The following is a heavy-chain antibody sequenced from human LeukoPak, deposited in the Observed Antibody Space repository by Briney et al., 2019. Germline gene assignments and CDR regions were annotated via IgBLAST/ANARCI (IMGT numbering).Heavy chain of an antibody. D-gene: IGHD3-22*01. CDR3: ARYDSSGPAFDY. V-gene: IGHV4-38-2*01. CDR1: GYSISSGYY. Sequence: SETLSLTCAVSGYSISSGYYWGWIRQPPGKGLEWVGSIYHRGSTHYNPSLKSRVTISVDMSKNQFSQKVTSVTAADTAVYYCARYDSSGPAFDYWGQGTLVTVSS. CDR2: IYHRGST. J-gene: IGHJ4*02.